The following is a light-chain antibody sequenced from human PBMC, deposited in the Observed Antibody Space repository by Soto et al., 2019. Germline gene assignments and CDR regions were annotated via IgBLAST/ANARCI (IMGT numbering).Light chain of an antibody. CDR2: DVS. J-gene: IGLJ1*01. V-gene: IGLV2-11*01. CDR3: CSYAGSYTPRG. CDR1: SSDVGGYNY. Sequence: QSVLTQPRSVSGSPGQSVTISCRGTSSDVGGYNYVSWYQQHPGKAPKLMIYDVSKRPSGVPDRFSGSKSGNTASLTISGLQAEDEADYYCCSYAGSYTPRGFGTGTKVTGL.